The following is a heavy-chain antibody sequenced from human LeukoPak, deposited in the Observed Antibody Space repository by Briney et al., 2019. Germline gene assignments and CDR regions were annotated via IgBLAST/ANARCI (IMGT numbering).Heavy chain of an antibody. CDR2: IYYSGST. V-gene: IGHV4-4*02. J-gene: IGHJ4*02. D-gene: IGHD3-3*01. CDR3: ARDNFGIN. CDR1: GGSISSSNW. Sequence: PSGTLSLTCAVSGGSISSSNWWSWVRQPPGKGLEWIGSIYYSGSTYYNPSLKSRVTISVDTSKNQFSLKLSSVTAADTAVYYCARDNFGINWGQGTLVTVSS.